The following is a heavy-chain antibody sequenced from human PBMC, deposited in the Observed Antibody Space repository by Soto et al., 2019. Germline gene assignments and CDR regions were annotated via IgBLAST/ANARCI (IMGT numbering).Heavy chain of an antibody. CDR3: VSPEGLAWMYYWFDF. D-gene: IGHD3-10*01. CDR2: IYYRGNA. Sequence: SETLSLTCSVSDDSINSDKYYWGWIRQPPGKGLEWIGSIYYRGNAYYNPSLQTRVTISLDKSKSQFSLKLNSVTAADSAVYLCVSPEGLAWMYYWFDFWGQGALVTVSS. J-gene: IGHJ4*02. CDR1: DDSINSDKYY. V-gene: IGHV4-39*01.